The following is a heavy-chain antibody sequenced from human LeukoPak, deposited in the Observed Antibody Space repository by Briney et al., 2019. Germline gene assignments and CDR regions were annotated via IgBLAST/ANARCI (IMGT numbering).Heavy chain of an antibody. CDR3: ARGSSRRRYGIDV. Sequence: SETLSLTCAVYGGSFSGYYWSWIRQPPGKGLEWIGEINHSGSTNYNPSLKSRVTISVDTSKNQFSLKLSSVTAADTAVYYCARGSSRRRYGIDVWGQGTTVTVSS. D-gene: IGHD6-6*01. CDR1: GGSFSGYY. CDR2: INHSGST. J-gene: IGHJ6*02. V-gene: IGHV4-34*01.